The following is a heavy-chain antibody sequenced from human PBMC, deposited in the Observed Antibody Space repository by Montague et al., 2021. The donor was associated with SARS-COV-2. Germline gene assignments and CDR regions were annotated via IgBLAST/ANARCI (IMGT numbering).Heavy chain of an antibody. D-gene: IGHD3-9*01. J-gene: IGHJ6*02. CDR1: GITFNTYW. Sequence: SLRLSCAASGITFNTYWMHWVRLVVGKGLVWVSRINHDGSIATYADSVKGRFAISRDNAKNTLFLQMNSQTVEDTAVYYCAGAVGPYFYYGMDVWGQGTTVTVS. V-gene: IGHV3-74*01. CDR2: INHDGSIA. CDR3: AGAVGPYFYYGMDV.